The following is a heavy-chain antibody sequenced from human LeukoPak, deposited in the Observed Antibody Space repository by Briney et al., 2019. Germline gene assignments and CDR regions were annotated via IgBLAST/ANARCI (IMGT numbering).Heavy chain of an antibody. D-gene: IGHD6-6*01. V-gene: IGHV4-34*01. CDR1: GGSFSGYY. J-gene: IGHJ5*02. Sequence: SETLSLTCAVYGGSFSGYYWSWIRQPPGKGLEWIGEINHSGSTNYNPSLKSRVTISVGTSKNQFSLKLSSVTAADTAVYYCARAARLRWFDPWGQGTLVTVSS. CDR2: INHSGST. CDR3: ARAARLRWFDP.